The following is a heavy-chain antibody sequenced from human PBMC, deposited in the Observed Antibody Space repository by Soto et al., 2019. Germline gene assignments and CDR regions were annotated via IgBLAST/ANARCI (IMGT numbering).Heavy chain of an antibody. CDR2: ISDTGRDT. CDR1: GFTFNYYD. Sequence: EAQILESGGGLVQPGGSLRLACVASGFTFNYYDVTWVRRAPGKGLDWVSTISDTGRDTYFGDSVRGRFSSSRDKSRKAVYLQMHSLTVDDTALYYCATSSERLSLVTLGGLIPLGFDYWGQGILVTVSS. J-gene: IGHJ4*02. D-gene: IGHD3-16*01. V-gene: IGHV3-23*01. CDR3: ATSSERLSLVTLGGLIPLGFDY.